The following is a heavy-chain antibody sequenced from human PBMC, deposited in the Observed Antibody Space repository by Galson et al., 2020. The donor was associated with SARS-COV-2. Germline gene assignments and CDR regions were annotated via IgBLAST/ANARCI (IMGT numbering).Heavy chain of an antibody. CDR3: AKASSSGYDYYFDY. CDR1: GFTFSSYG. J-gene: IGHJ4*02. V-gene: IGHV3-30*02. D-gene: IGHD5-12*01. CDR2: IRYDGSNK. Sequence: GWSLRLSCAASGFTFSSYGMHWVRQAPGKGLEWVAFIRYDGSNKYYADSVKGRFTISRDNSKNTLYLQMNSLRAEDTAVYYCAKASSSGYDYYFDYWGQGTLVTVSS.